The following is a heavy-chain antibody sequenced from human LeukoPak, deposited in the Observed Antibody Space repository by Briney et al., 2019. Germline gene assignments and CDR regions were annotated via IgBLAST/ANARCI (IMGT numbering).Heavy chain of an antibody. V-gene: IGHV3-21*01. Sequence: GGSLKLSCAASGFTFSSYSMNWVRQAPGKGLEWVSSISSSSSYIYYADSVKGRFTISRDNAKNSLYLQMNSLRAEDTAVYYCARQSRYYYMDVWGKGTTVTVSS. D-gene: IGHD5/OR15-5a*01. CDR3: ARQSRYYYMDV. J-gene: IGHJ6*03. CDR1: GFTFSSYS. CDR2: ISSSSSYI.